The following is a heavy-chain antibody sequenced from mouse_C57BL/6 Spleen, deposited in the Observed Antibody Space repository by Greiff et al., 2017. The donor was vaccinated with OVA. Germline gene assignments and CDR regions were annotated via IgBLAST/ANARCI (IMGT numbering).Heavy chain of an antibody. D-gene: IGHD2-4*01. Sequence: EVKLVESGGGLVKPGGSLKLSCAASGFTFSDYGMHWVRQAPEKGMEGVAYISSGSSTIYYAATLKGRFTISRDNAKNTLFLQMTSLRSEDTAMYYCARRDMITTYFDYWGQGTTLTVSS. CDR3: ARRDMITTYFDY. V-gene: IGHV5-17*01. J-gene: IGHJ2*01. CDR1: GFTFSDYG. CDR2: ISSGSSTI.